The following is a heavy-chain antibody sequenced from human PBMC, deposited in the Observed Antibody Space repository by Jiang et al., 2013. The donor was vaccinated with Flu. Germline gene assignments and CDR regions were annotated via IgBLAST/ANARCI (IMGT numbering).Heavy chain of an antibody. D-gene: IGHD5-24*01. J-gene: IGHJ4*02. V-gene: IGHV1-69*01. Sequence: SSVKVSCKASGGTFSSYAISWVRQAPGQGLEWMGGIIPIFGTANYAQKFQGRVTITADESTSTAYMELSSLRSEDTAVYYCARVKLGMATRYYWGQGTLVTVSS. CDR1: GGTFSSYA. CDR2: IIPIFGTA. CDR3: ARVKLGMATRYY.